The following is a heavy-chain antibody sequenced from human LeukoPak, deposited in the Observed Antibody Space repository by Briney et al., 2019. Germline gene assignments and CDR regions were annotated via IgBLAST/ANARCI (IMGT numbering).Heavy chain of an antibody. CDR1: GGSISSYY. J-gene: IGHJ2*01. V-gene: IGHV4-59*01. Sequence: SQTLSLTCTVSGGSISSYYWSWIRQPPGKGLECIGYIYYSGSTNYNPSLKSRVTISVDTSKNQFSLRLSSVTAADTAVYYCASRTIGSGSYYYFDLWGRGTLVTVSS. CDR3: ASRTIGSGSYYYFDL. D-gene: IGHD3-10*01. CDR2: IYYSGST.